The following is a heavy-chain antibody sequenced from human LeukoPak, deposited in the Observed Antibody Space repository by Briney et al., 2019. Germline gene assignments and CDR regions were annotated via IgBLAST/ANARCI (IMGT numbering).Heavy chain of an antibody. CDR1: GYTFTGYY. V-gene: IGHV1-2*02. J-gene: IGHJ4*02. Sequence: ASVKVSCKASGYTFTGYYMHWVRQAPGQGLEWMGWINPNSGGTNYAQKFQRRVTMTRDTSISTAYMELSRLRSDDTAVYYCARDLQVVPYEHVYFDYWGQGTLVTVSS. CDR3: ARDLQVVPYEHVYFDY. D-gene: IGHD2-2*01. CDR2: INPNSGGT.